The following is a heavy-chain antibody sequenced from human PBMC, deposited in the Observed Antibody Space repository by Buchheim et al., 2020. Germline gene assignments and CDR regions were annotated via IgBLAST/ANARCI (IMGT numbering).Heavy chain of an antibody. CDR3: ARKRHVGGGDFDY. D-gene: IGHD2-15*01. Sequence: QVQLQESGPRLVKPSETLSLTCTVSGDSISPYYWSWIRQPPGKGLEWIGYIFQTDSTNYNPSLRSRVTVSVDRSKNHFSLNLGSVTAADTAVYFCARKRHVGGGDFDYWGHGIL. CDR1: GDSISPYY. V-gene: IGHV4-59*01. CDR2: IFQTDST. J-gene: IGHJ4*01.